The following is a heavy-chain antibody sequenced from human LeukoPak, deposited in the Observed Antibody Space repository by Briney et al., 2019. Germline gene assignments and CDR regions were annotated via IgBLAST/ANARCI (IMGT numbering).Heavy chain of an antibody. CDR3: ARGEDYYDSSGYQPSAIWGAFDI. CDR2: ISAYNGNT. V-gene: IGHV1-18*01. J-gene: IGHJ3*02. D-gene: IGHD3-22*01. CDR1: GYTFTSYG. Sequence: GASVKVSCKASGYTFTSYGISWVRQAPGQGLEWMGWISAYNGNTNYAQKLQGRVTMTTDTSTSTAYVELRSLRSDDTAVYYCARGEDYYDSSGYQPSAIWGAFDIWGQGTMVTVSS.